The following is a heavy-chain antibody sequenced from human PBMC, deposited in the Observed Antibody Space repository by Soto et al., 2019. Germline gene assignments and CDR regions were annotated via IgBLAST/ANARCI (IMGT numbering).Heavy chain of an antibody. CDR2: IYYSGST. Sequence: PSETLSLTCTVSGGSISSSSYYWGWIRQPPGKGLEWIGSIYYSGSTYYNPSLKSRVTISVDTSKNQFSLKLRSVTAADTAVYFCAGDEGYYYSGVDVWGQGTAVTVSS. CDR3: AGDEGYYYSGVDV. J-gene: IGHJ6*02. V-gene: IGHV4-39*07. CDR1: GGSISSSSYY.